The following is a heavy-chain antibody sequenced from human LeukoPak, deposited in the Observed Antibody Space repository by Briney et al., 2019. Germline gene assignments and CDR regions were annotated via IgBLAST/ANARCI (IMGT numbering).Heavy chain of an antibody. J-gene: IGHJ4*02. CDR3: AKEGPSRYGDQIYYFDY. CDR2: ISDSGGRT. Sequence: PGGSLRLSCAVSGITLSNYGMSWVRQAPGKGLEWVAGISDSGGRTNYADSVKGRFTISRDNSKNTLYLQMNSLRAEDTAVYYCAKEGPSRYGDQIYYFDYWGQGTLVTVSS. CDR1: GITLSNYG. D-gene: IGHD3-16*02. V-gene: IGHV3-23*01.